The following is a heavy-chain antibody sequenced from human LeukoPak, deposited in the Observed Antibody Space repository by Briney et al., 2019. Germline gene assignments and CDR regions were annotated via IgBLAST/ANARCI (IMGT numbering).Heavy chain of an antibody. CDR1: GGSISSSSYY. J-gene: IGHJ4*02. D-gene: IGHD3-10*01. CDR3: ARGPVFYYGSGSYYKSPRFDY. V-gene: IGHV4-39*07. Sequence: SETLSLTCTVSGGSISSSSYYWGWIRQPPGKGLEWIGEINHSGSTNYNPSLKSRVTISVDTSKNQFSLKLSSVTAADTAVYYCARGPVFYYGSGSYYKSPRFDYWGQGTLVTVSS. CDR2: INHSGST.